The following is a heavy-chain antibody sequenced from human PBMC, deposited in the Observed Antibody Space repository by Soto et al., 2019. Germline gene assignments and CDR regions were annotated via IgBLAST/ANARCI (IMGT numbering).Heavy chain of an antibody. V-gene: IGHV1-18*01. D-gene: IGHD3-10*01. CDR2: ISDYNGNT. J-gene: IGHJ6*02. CDR3: AREGYYSGSGTYSPPRYYGMDV. Sequence: QVQLVQSGAEVRKPGASVKVSCKASGYTFSNYGLSWVRQAPGQGLEWMGWISDYNGNTHYAQKFQGRLIMTTDTSTSTPYMEWXRLTSDATAVYFCAREGYYSGSGTYSPPRYYGMDVWGQGTTVTVSS. CDR1: GYTFSNYG.